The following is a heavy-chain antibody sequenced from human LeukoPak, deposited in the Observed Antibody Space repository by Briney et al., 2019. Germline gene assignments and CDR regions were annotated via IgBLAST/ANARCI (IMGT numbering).Heavy chain of an antibody. V-gene: IGHV1-69*13. Sequence: SVKVSCKASGYTFTSYAISWVRQAPGQGLEWMGGIIPIFGTANYAQKFQGRVTITADESTSTAYMELSSLRSEDTAVYYCARSLVGFGEFDPWGQGTLVTVSS. CDR2: IIPIFGTA. CDR1: GYTFTSYA. D-gene: IGHD3-10*01. CDR3: ARSLVGFGEFDP. J-gene: IGHJ5*02.